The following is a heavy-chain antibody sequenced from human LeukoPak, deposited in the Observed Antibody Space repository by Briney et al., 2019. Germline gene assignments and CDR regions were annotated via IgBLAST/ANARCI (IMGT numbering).Heavy chain of an antibody. Sequence: ASVKVSCKASGYTFTSYEINWVRQATGQGLEWMGWMNPNSGNTGYAQKFQGRVTMTRNTSISTAYMELSSLRSEDTAVYYCARVSLVRGVQPYYYYGMDVWGQGTMVTVSS. CDR3: ARVSLVRGVQPYYYYGMDV. V-gene: IGHV1-8*01. D-gene: IGHD3-10*01. CDR2: MNPNSGNT. J-gene: IGHJ6*02. CDR1: GYTFTSYE.